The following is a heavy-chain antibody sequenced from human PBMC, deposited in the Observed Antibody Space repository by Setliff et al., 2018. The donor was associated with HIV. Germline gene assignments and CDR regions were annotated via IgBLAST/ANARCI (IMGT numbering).Heavy chain of an antibody. Sequence: PSETLSLTCTVSGGSISSGGYYWSWIRQPAGKGLEWIGRISASGTTNYNPSLKGRVTISVDTSKNQFSLKVTSVTAADTAVYYCARTVRREFRTNVGDHYCFYMDVWGKGTTVTVSS. CDR1: GGSISSGGYY. CDR3: ARTVRREFRTNVGDHYCFYMDV. J-gene: IGHJ6*03. V-gene: IGHV4-61*02. CDR2: ISASGTT. D-gene: IGHD3-3*01.